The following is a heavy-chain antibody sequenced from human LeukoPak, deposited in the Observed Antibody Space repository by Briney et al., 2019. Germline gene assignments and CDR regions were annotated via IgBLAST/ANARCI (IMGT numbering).Heavy chain of an antibody. D-gene: IGHD6-13*01. CDR3: ARLSSRANDYYFDY. V-gene: IGHV5-51*01. CDR2: IHPGDSDT. CDR1: GYSSTSYW. Sequence: GESLKISCKGSGYSSTSYWIGWVRQMPGKGLEWMGIIHPGDSDTRYSPSFQGQVTFSADKSISTAYLQWSSLKASDTAMYYCARLSSRANDYYFDYWGQGTLVTVSS. J-gene: IGHJ4*02.